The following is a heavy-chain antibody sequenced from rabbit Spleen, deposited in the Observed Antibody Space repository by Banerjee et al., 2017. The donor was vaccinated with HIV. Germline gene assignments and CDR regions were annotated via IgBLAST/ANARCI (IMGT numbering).Heavy chain of an antibody. V-gene: IGHV1S45*01. CDR2: IYGGSSGIT. CDR1: GFSFSSSYW. Sequence: QEQLEESGGDLVKPEGSLTLTCTASGFSFSSSYWICWVRQAPGKGLEWIACIYGGSSGITYYARWAKGRFTISKASSTTVTLQMTSLTAADTATYFCARGPNYAANAYDIIRLDLWGPGTLVTVS. CDR3: ARGPNYAANAYDIIRLDL. J-gene: IGHJ3*01. D-gene: IGHD6-1*01.